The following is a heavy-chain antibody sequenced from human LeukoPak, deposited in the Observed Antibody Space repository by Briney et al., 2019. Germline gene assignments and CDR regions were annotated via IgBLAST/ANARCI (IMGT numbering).Heavy chain of an antibody. CDR2: INPNSGGT. D-gene: IGHD2-15*01. Sequence: ASVKVSCKASGYTFTGYYIHWVRQAPGQGLEWMGWINPNSGGTKYAQKFQGRVTMTRDTSFSTAYMELSRLRSDDTAVYYCARDRGYCSGGSCSSFDPWGQGTLVTVSS. CDR3: ARDRGYCSGGSCSSFDP. J-gene: IGHJ5*02. CDR1: GYTFTGYY. V-gene: IGHV1-2*02.